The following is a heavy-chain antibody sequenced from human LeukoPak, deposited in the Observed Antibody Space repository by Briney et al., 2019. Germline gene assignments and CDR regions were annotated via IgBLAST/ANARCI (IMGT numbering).Heavy chain of an antibody. CDR3: AREKHRELLEGYYYYGMDV. V-gene: IGHV1-18*01. Sequence: ASVKVSCKASGYTFTSYGISWVRQAPGQGLEWMGWISAYNGNTNYAQKPQGRVTMTTDTSTSTAYMELRSLRSDDTAVYYCAREKHRELLEGYYYYGMDVWGQGTTVTVSS. J-gene: IGHJ6*02. CDR2: ISAYNGNT. CDR1: GYTFTSYG. D-gene: IGHD1-26*01.